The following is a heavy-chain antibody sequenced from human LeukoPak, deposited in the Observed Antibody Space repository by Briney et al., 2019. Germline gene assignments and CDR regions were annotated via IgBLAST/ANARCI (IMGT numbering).Heavy chain of an antibody. CDR2: IYYSGST. CDR3: ARDYYDSSGYYDPQDNWFDP. D-gene: IGHD3-22*01. Sequence: SQTLSLTCTVSGGSISSGDYYWSWIRQPPGKGLEWIGYIYYSGSTYYNPSLKSRVTLSVDTSKNQFSLKLSSVTAADTAVYYCARDYYDSSGYYDPQDNWFDPWGQGTLVTVSS. J-gene: IGHJ5*02. CDR1: GGSISSGDYY. V-gene: IGHV4-30-4*01.